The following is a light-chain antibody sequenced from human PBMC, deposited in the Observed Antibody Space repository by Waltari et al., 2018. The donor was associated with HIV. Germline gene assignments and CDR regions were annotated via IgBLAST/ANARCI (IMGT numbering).Light chain of an antibody. CDR2: RTN. CDR1: NSNIGSKD. J-gene: IGLJ1*01. Sequence: QSVLTQPPSASGTPGQRVTITCSGSNSNIGSKDVYWFQHLPGTAPKLLIYRTNRRRYGVPVLFSCSKSGTSASLAISGLRSDDEADYYCAAWDDTLSSYVFGTGTTVTV. CDR3: AAWDDTLSSYV. V-gene: IGLV1-47*01.